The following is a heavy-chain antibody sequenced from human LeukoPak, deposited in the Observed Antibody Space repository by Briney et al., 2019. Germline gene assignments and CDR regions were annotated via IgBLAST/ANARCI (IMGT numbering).Heavy chain of an antibody. CDR3: ANFEQKDIVVVPAALYYYYLDV. J-gene: IGHJ6*03. D-gene: IGHD2-2*01. CDR1: EFNFRNYG. CDR2: IRYDGSDK. V-gene: IGHV3-30*02. Sequence: PGGSLTLSCAASEFNFRNYGMHWLRQPPGKGRECLAFIRYDGSDKYYTDYVKGRFTISRDNSKNTLYLKMSSLRAQDTAVYYCANFEQKDIVVVPAALYYYYLDVWGKGTTVTVSS.